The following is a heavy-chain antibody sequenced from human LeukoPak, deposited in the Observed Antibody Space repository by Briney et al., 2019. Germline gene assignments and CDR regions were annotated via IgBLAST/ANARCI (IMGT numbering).Heavy chain of an antibody. V-gene: IGHV3-30*18. Sequence: GRSLRLSCAASGFTFSSYGMHWARQAPGKGLEWVAVISYDGSNKYYADSVKGRFTISRDNSKNTLYLQMNSLRAEDTAVYYCAKTRGYSYGHGFDYWGQGTLVTASS. J-gene: IGHJ4*02. CDR3: AKTRGYSYGHGFDY. CDR1: GFTFSSYG. CDR2: ISYDGSNK. D-gene: IGHD5-18*01.